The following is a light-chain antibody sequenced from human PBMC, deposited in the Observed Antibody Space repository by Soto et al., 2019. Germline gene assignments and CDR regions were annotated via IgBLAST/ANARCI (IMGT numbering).Light chain of an antibody. V-gene: IGKV1-9*01. J-gene: IGKJ1*01. CDR3: QQLNSYPPWT. Sequence: IQLTQSPSSLSASVGDRVTITCRASQGISSYLAWYQQKPGKAPKLLIYAASTLQSGVPSRFSGSGSGTDVTLTISSLQPADVATYYCQQLNSYPPWTFGQGAKVEIK. CDR2: AAS. CDR1: QGISSY.